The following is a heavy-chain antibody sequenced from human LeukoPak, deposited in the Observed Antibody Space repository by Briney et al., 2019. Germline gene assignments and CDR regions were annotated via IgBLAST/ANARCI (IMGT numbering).Heavy chain of an antibody. J-gene: IGHJ5*02. CDR1: GGSISNNDYY. V-gene: IGHV4-39*07. CDR3: ARGGPVPAAIPPGSVLQNWFDP. D-gene: IGHD2-2*02. CDR2: IYYNGRT. Sequence: PSETLSLTCTVSGGSISNNDYYWGWIRQPPGEGLEWIGSIYYNGRTYYNPSLESRVTISIDSSKNRFSLRLSSVTAADTAVYYCARGGPVPAAIPPGSVLQNWFDPWGQGTLVTVSS.